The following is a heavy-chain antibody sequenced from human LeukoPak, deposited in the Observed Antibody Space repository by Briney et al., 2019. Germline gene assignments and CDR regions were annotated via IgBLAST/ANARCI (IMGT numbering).Heavy chain of an antibody. J-gene: IGHJ4*02. CDR2: ISWNSGSI. CDR1: GFTFDDYA. CDR3: AKEYYGAFDY. V-gene: IGHV3-9*01. Sequence: PGGSLRLSCAASGFTFDDYAMHWARQAPGKGLEWVSGISWNSGSIGYADSVKGRFTISRDNAKNSLYLQMKSLRAEDTALYYCAKEYYGAFDYWGQGTLVTVSS. D-gene: IGHD4-17*01.